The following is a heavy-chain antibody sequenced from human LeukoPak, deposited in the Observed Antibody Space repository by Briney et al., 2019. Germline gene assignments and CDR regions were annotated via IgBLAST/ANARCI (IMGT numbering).Heavy chain of an antibody. J-gene: IGHJ3*02. V-gene: IGHV3-30*18. CDR3: AKTYSSSWYDAFDI. CDR2: ISYDGSHK. D-gene: IGHD6-13*01. Sequence: GRSLRLSCAASGFTFSSYGMHWVRQAPGKGLEWVVVISYDGSHKYYADSVKGRFTISRDNSKNTLYLQMNSLRAEDTAVYYCAKTYSSSWYDAFDIWGQGTMVTVSS. CDR1: GFTFSSYG.